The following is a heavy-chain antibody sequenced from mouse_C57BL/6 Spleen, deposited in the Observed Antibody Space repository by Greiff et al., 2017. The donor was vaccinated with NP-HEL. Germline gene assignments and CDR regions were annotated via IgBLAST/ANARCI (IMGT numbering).Heavy chain of an antibody. CDR3: ARVGYPYAMDY. J-gene: IGHJ4*01. CDR1: GYTFTDYY. V-gene: IGHV1-19*01. Sequence: VQLQQSGPVLAKPGASVKMSCKASGYTFTDYYMNWVKQSHGKSLEWIGVINPYNGGTSYNQKFKGKATLTVDKSSSTAYMELNSLTSEDSAVYYCARVGYPYAMDYWGQGTSVTVSS. CDR2: INPYNGGT. D-gene: IGHD2-2*01.